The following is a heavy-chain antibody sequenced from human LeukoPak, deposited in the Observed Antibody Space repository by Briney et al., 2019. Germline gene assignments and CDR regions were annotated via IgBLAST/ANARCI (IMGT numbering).Heavy chain of an antibody. Sequence: GGSLRLSCAASGFTFSSYSMMWVRQAPGKGLEWVSYISSSSSTIYYADSVKGRFTISRDNAKNSLYLQMNSLRAEDTAVYYCAELGITMIGGVWGKGTTVTISS. V-gene: IGHV3-48*04. J-gene: IGHJ6*04. CDR1: GFTFSSYS. CDR3: AELGITMIGGV. CDR2: ISSSSSTI. D-gene: IGHD3-10*02.